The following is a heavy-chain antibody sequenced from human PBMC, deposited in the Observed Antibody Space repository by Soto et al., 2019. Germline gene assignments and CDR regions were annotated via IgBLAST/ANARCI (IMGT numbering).Heavy chain of an antibody. D-gene: IGHD3-22*01. CDR2: ISYDGSNK. CDR3: AKDRITMIVVVITEEYYYGMDV. Sequence: GGSLRLSCAASGFTFSSYGMHWVRQAPGKGLEWVAVISYDGSNKYYADSVKGRFTISRDNSKNSLYLQMNSLRAEDTALYYCAKDRITMIVVVITEEYYYGMDVWGQGTTVTVSS. J-gene: IGHJ6*02. V-gene: IGHV3-30*18. CDR1: GFTFSSYG.